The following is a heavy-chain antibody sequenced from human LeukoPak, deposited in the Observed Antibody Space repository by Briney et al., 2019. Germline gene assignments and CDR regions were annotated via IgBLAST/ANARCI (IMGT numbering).Heavy chain of an antibody. D-gene: IGHD5-18*01. CDR2: INHSGST. J-gene: IGHJ4*02. V-gene: IGHV4-34*01. CDR1: GGSSSGYY. CDR3: ASLVDTAMENIDY. Sequence: PSETLSLTCAVYGGSSSGYYWSWIRQPPGKGLEWIGEINHSGSTNYNPSLKSRVTISVDTSKNQFSLKLSSVTAADTAVYYCASLVDTAMENIDYWGQGTLVTVSS.